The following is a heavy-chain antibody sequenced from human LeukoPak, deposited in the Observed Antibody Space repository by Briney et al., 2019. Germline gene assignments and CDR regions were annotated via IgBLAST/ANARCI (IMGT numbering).Heavy chain of an antibody. CDR1: GFTFSSYW. D-gene: IGHD4-17*01. CDR2: ISSSGSTI. J-gene: IGHJ2*01. Sequence: GGSLRLSCAASGFTFSSYWMHWVRQAPGKGLEWVSYISSSGSTIYYADSVKGRFTISRDNAKNSLYLQMNSLRAEDTAVYYCARSYGDYDWYFDLWGRGTLVTVSS. CDR3: ARSYGDYDWYFDL. V-gene: IGHV3-48*04.